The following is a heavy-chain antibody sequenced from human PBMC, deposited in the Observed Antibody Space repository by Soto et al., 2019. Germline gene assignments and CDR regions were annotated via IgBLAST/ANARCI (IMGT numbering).Heavy chain of an antibody. CDR3: ARTMDGGSWFDP. Sequence: TLSLTCAVSGGSISSGGYSWSWIRQPPGKGLEWIGYIYHSGSTYYNPSLKSRVTISVDRSKNQFSLKLSSVTAADTAVYYCARTMDGGSWFDPWGQGTLVTVSS. J-gene: IGHJ5*02. D-gene: IGHD3-10*01. CDR1: GGSISSGGYS. V-gene: IGHV4-30-2*01. CDR2: IYHSGST.